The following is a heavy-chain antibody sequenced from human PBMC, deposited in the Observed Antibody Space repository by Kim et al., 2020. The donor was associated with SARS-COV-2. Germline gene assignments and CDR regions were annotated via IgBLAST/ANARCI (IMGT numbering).Heavy chain of an antibody. CDR2: IYYSGST. CDR3: ARHGTPWDYDSSGAFDY. CDR1: GGSISSSSYY. J-gene: IGHJ4*02. D-gene: IGHD3-22*01. Sequence: SETLSLTCTVSGGSISSSSYYWGWIRQPPGKGLEWIGSIYYSGSTYYNPSLKSRVTISVDTSKNQFSLKLSSVTAADTAVYYCARHGTPWDYDSSGAFDYWGQGTLVTVSS. V-gene: IGHV4-39*01.